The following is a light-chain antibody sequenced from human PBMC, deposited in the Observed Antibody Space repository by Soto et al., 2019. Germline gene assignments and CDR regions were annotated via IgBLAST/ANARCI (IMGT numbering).Light chain of an antibody. CDR1: QSVSSNY. J-gene: IGKJ1*01. V-gene: IGKV3-20*01. CDR2: AAS. Sequence: EFVLTQSPGTLSLSPGERATLSCRASQSVSSNYLAWYQLKPGQAPRLLMFAASSRASGTPDRFSGSGSGTDFTLTISRLEPEDFAMYYWQQYASIPRTFGRGTKVGIK. CDR3: QQYASIPRT.